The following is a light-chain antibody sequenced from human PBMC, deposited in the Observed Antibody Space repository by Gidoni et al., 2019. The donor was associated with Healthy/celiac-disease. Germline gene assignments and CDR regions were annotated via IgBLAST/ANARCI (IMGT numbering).Light chain of an antibody. J-gene: IGKJ3*01. CDR2: DAS. Sequence: EIVLTQSPATLSLSPGERATLSCRASQSVSSYLAWYQQKPGQDPRLLTYDASNRATGLPARFSGSGSGTDFTLTISSLEPEDFAVYYCQQRSNWPPFTFGPGTKVDIK. CDR1: QSVSSY. CDR3: QQRSNWPPFT. V-gene: IGKV3-11*01.